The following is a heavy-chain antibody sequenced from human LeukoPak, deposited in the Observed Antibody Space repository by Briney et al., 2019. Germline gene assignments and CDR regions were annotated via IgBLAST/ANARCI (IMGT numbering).Heavy chain of an antibody. V-gene: IGHV1-2*02. D-gene: IGHD3-22*01. CDR2: INPNSGGT. CDR3: ASLHYNYDSSGYYYSPYYFDY. CDR1: GYTFTGYY. J-gene: IGHJ4*02. Sequence: ASVKVSCKASGYTFTGYYVHWVRQAPGQGHEWMGWINPNSGGTNYAQKFQGRVTMTRDTSISTAYMELSRLRSDDTAVYYCASLHYNYDSSGYYYSPYYFDYWGQGTLVTVSS.